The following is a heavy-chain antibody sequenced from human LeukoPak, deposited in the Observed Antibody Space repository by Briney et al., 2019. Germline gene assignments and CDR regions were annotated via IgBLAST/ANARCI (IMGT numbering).Heavy chain of an antibody. CDR1: RFTFTSYW. V-gene: IGHV3-7*01. Sequence: GGSLRLSCAASRFTFTSYWMSWVRLAPGRGLERVAEINKDGSEKYYVDSVKGPFTISRDNAKNSLYLQMNSLRAEDTAVYYCARDRTGNNDFWSGYTTFFDYWGQGTLVTVSS. J-gene: IGHJ4*02. D-gene: IGHD3-3*01. CDR2: INKDGSEK. CDR3: ARDRTGNNDFWSGYTTFFDY.